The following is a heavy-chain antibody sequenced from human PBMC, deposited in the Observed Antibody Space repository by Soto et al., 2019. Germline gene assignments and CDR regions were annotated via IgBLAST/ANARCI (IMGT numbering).Heavy chain of an antibody. J-gene: IGHJ4*02. V-gene: IGHV1-3*01. CDR2: INAGYGNT. CDR3: ARDTGDGTVDF. Sequence: QVHLVQSGAEVRKPGASVKVSCNASGYTFSSYAMHWVRQAPGQRLEWMGWINAGYGNTKSSQKFQDRVTISRDTSASTAYMELTSLRSEDTAVYYCARDTGDGTVDFWGQGTLVTVSS. CDR1: GYTFSSYA. D-gene: IGHD7-27*01.